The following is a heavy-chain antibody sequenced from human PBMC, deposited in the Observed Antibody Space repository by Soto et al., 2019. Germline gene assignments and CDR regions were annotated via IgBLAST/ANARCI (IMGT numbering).Heavy chain of an antibody. D-gene: IGHD3-10*01. Sequence: QLQLQESGSGLMKPSQTLSLTCAVSGGSISSGGYSWNWIRQPPGKGLEWFGYIYHSGYTFYNPSPXSXXTISVDKSKQQFSLKLSSVTAADTAVYYCARDQLEGSWFDPWGQGTLVTVSS. CDR2: IYHSGYT. CDR3: ARDQLEGSWFDP. CDR1: GGSISSGGYS. J-gene: IGHJ5*02. V-gene: IGHV4-30-2*01.